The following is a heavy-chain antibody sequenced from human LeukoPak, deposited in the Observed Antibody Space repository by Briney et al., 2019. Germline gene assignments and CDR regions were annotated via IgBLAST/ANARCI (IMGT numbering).Heavy chain of an antibody. CDR3: ARRGDYAKIDY. CDR1: GGSISSYY. Sequence: SETLSLTCTVSGGSISSYYWSWIRQPPGKGLEWIGYIYYSGSTNYNPSLKSRVTISVDTSKNQFSLKLSSVTAADTAVYYCARRGDYAKIDYWGQGTLVTVSS. CDR2: IYYSGST. V-gene: IGHV4-59*01. J-gene: IGHJ4*02. D-gene: IGHD4-17*01.